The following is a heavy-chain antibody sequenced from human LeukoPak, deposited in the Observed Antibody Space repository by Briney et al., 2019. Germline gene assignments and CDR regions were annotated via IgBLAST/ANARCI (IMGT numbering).Heavy chain of an antibody. CDR1: GFTFSSYG. J-gene: IGHJ4*02. V-gene: IGHV3-30*02. Sequence: QPGGSLRLSCAASGFTFSSYGMHWVRQAPGKGLEWVAFIRYDGSNKYYADSVEGRFTISRDNSKNTLYLQMNSLRAEDTAVYYCAYNLVGATGFDYWGQGTLVTVSS. D-gene: IGHD1-26*01. CDR2: IRYDGSNK. CDR3: AYNLVGATGFDY.